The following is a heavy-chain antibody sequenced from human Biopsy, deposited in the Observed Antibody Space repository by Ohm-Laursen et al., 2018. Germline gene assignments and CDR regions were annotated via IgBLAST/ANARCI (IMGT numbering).Heavy chain of an antibody. Sequence: TLSLTCTVSGASIISGGHFWNWIRQHPGKGLEWIGYIYYSGSTYYNPSLKSRVSISVDTSKNQFSLKLTSATAADTAVYYCARAGIYSWSGVDVWGQGTTVTVSS. CDR3: ARAGIYSWSGVDV. CDR2: IYYSGST. D-gene: IGHD3-3*01. J-gene: IGHJ6*02. CDR1: GASIISGGHF. V-gene: IGHV4-31*03.